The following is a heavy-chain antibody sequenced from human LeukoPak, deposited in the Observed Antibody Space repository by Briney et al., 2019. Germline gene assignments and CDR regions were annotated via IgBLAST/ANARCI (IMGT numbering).Heavy chain of an antibody. J-gene: IGHJ4*02. D-gene: IGHD3-10*01. CDR3: ARVPTYYYGSGSYYNLDY. CDR1: GYTFTAYH. Sequence: ASVKVSCKASGYTFTAYHMHWVRQAPGQGLEWMGWINPNSGGTNYAQKFQGRVTMTRDTSISTAYMELSRLRSDDTAVYYCARVPTYYYGSGSYYNLDYWGQGTLVTVSS. V-gene: IGHV1-2*02. CDR2: INPNSGGT.